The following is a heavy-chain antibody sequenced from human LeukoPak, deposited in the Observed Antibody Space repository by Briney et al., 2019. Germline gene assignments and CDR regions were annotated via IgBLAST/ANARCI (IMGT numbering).Heavy chain of an antibody. CDR2: IWYDGSNK. CDR1: GFTFSSYG. Sequence: PGGSLRLSCAASGFTFSSYGMHWVRQAPGKGLEWVAVIWYDGSNKYYADSVKGRFTISRDNSKNTLYLQMNSLRAEDTAVYYCARGELYDILTGYLGREFDYWGQGTLVTVSS. D-gene: IGHD3-9*01. V-gene: IGHV3-33*08. CDR3: ARGELYDILTGYLGREFDY. J-gene: IGHJ4*02.